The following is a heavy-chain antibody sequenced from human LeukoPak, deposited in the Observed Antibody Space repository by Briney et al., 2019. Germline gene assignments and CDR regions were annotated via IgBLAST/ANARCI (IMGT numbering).Heavy chain of an antibody. CDR2: ISYDGSIK. V-gene: IGHV3-30*04. CDR3: ARDRIVGAMGGVDY. Sequence: GGSLRLSCAASGFTFSSYAMHWVRQAPGKGLEWVAVISYDGSIKYYADSVKGRFTISRDNSKNTLYLQRNSLRAEDTAVYYCARDRIVGAMGGVDYWGQGTLVTVSS. CDR1: GFTFSSYA. D-gene: IGHD1-26*01. J-gene: IGHJ4*02.